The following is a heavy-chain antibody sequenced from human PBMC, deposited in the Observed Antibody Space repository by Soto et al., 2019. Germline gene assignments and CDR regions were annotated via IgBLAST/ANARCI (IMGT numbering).Heavy chain of an antibody. CDR1: GGSISSYY. J-gene: IGHJ3*02. D-gene: IGHD6-13*01. CDR3: ARYSSSWLDAFHI. Sequence: QVQLQESGPGLVKPSETLSLTCTVSGGSISSYYWSWIRQPPGKGLEWIGYIYYNGSTNYNPSLKSRVTISVDTSKNQYSLKLSTVTAADTAVYYCARYSSSWLDAFHIWGQGTMVTVSS. CDR2: IYYNGST. V-gene: IGHV4-59*01.